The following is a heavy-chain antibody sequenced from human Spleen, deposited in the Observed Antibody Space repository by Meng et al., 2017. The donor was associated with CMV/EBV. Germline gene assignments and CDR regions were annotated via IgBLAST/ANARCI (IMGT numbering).Heavy chain of an antibody. CDR1: GASVSSSYW. CDR3: EGGMVVAGIDY. J-gene: IGHJ4*02. CDR2: SDHSGTT. D-gene: IGHD6-19*01. V-gene: IGHV4-4*02. Sequence: SETLSLTCAVSGASVSSSYWWSWVRQAPGKGLEWIGESDHSGTTNYNPALKSRVTISVDKSKNHFSLRLSSVTAADTAMYYCEGGMVVAGIDYWGQGALVTVSS.